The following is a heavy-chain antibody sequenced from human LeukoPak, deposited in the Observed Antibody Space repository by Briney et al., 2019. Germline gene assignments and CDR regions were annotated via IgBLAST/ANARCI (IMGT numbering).Heavy chain of an antibody. D-gene: IGHD3-9*01. CDR2: IYYSGST. CDR1: GGSISSYY. Sequence: SETLSLTCTVSGGSISSYYWSWIRQPPGKGLAWIGYIYYSGSTNYNPSLKSRVTISVDTSKNQFSLKLSSVTAADTAVYYCARDTHYDILTGYYYDAFDIWGQGTMVTVSS. J-gene: IGHJ3*02. V-gene: IGHV4-59*01. CDR3: ARDTHYDILTGYYYDAFDI.